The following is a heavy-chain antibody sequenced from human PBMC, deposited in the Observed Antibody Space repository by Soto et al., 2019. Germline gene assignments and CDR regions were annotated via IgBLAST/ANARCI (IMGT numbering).Heavy chain of an antibody. CDR3: ARICVSYGDYESNWFDP. V-gene: IGHV4-39*01. Sequence: SETLSLTCTVSGGSISSSSYYWGWIRQPPGKGLEWIGSIYYSGSTYYNPSLKGRVTISVDTSKNQFSLKLSSVTAADTAVYYCARICVSYGDYESNWFDPWGQGTLVTVSS. CDR2: IYYSGST. CDR1: GGSISSSSYY. J-gene: IGHJ5*02. D-gene: IGHD4-17*01.